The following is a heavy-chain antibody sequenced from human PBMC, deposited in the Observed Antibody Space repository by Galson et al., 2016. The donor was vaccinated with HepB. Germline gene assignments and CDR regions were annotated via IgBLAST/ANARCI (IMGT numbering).Heavy chain of an antibody. V-gene: IGHV1-58*01. CDR1: GFTFSASV. J-gene: IGHJ3*01. Sequence: SVKLSCKASGFTFSASVVNWVRQARGQPLEWIGWIVVGSGNTQYAQQFQERVIISRDMTTSTASLELTSLRHEDTAVYYCAAETRMANNDFDVWGQGTMVTV. CDR2: IVVGSGNT. CDR3: AAETRMANNDFDV. D-gene: IGHD1/OR15-1a*01.